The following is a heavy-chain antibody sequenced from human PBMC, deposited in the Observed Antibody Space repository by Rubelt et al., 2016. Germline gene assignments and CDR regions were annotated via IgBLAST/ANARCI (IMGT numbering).Heavy chain of an antibody. CDR3: AGSRTICGVVIPYYCDY. CDR1: GFTFSSYA. Sequence: EVQLVESGGGLKQPGGSLRLSCAASGFTFSSYAMNWVRQAPGKGLEWVSGISGSGYSTYYADSVKGRVTISRDNSKKTLYLQMNSLRVEDTCGDYGAGSRTICGVVIPYYCDYWGQGSLVTVSA. J-gene: IGHJ4*02. D-gene: IGHD3-3*01. V-gene: IGHV3-23*04. CDR2: ISGSGYST.